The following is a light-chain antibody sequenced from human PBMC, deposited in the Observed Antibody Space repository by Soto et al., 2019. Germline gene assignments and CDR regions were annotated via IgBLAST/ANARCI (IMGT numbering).Light chain of an antibody. J-gene: IGKJ3*01. CDR1: QSVSSSY. V-gene: IGKV3-20*01. Sequence: IVLTQSPGTLSLSPGARATLSCRASQSVSSSYLAWYQQKPGQATRLLIYDASRATGIPDRFSGSGSGTDFTLTITRLEPEDFAVSYWQHYGTSALFGPGTKVDI. CDR2: DAS. CDR3: QHYGTSAL.